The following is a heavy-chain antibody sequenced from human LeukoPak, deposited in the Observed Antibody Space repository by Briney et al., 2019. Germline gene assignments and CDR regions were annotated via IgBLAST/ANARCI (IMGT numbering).Heavy chain of an antibody. Sequence: GGSLRLSCAASGFTFSSYWMSWVRQAPGKGLEWVANIKQDGSEKYYVDSVKGRFTISRDNARNSMYLQMDSLRAEDTAVYYCTTYNGNYPWGQGTLVTVSS. J-gene: IGHJ5*02. D-gene: IGHD1-1*01. CDR3: TTYNGNYP. CDR1: GFTFSSYW. CDR2: IKQDGSEK. V-gene: IGHV3-7*01.